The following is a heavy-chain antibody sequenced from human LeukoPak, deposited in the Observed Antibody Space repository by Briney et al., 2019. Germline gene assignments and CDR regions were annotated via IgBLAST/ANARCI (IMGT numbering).Heavy chain of an antibody. J-gene: IGHJ4*02. CDR2: IYSGGST. CDR3: ARDSSGYSGFDG. V-gene: IGHV3-66*01. Sequence: PGGSLRLSCAASGFTVSSNYMSWVGQAPGKGLEWVSVIYSGGSTYYADSVKGRFTISRDNSKNTLYLQMNSLRAEDTAVYYCARDSSGYSGFDGRGQGTLVTVSS. D-gene: IGHD3-22*01. CDR1: GFTVSSNY.